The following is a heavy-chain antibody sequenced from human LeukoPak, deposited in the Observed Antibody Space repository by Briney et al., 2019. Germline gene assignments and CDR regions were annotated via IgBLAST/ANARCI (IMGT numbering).Heavy chain of an antibody. V-gene: IGHV4-39*01. Sequence: SETLSLTCTVSGGSISSSSYYWGWIRQPPGKGLEWIGSIYYSGSTYYNPSLKSRVTISVDTSKNQFSLKLSSVTAADTAVYYCARHACCGGDCYHDFDYWGQGTLVTVSS. CDR3: ARHACCGGDCYHDFDY. D-gene: IGHD2-21*02. J-gene: IGHJ4*02. CDR1: GGSISSSSYY. CDR2: IYYSGST.